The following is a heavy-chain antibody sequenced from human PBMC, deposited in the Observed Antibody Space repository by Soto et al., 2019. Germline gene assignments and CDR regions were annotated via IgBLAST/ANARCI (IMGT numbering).Heavy chain of an antibody. CDR1: GYSFTSYW. V-gene: IGHV5-51*01. CDR3: GRQTLYSSSRILFDP. CDR2: IYPGDSDT. D-gene: IGHD6-6*01. J-gene: IGHJ5*02. Sequence: GESLKISCKGSGYSFTSYWIGWVRQMPGKGLEWMGTIYPGDSDTRYSPSFQGQVTISADKSISTAYLQWSSLKASDTAMYYCGRQTLYSSSRILFDPWGQGTLVIVSS.